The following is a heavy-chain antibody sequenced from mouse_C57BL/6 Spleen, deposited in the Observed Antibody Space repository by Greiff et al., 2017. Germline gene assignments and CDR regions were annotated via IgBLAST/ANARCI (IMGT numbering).Heavy chain of an antibody. V-gene: IGHV1-15*01. Sequence: QVQLQQSGAELVRPGASVTLSCKASGYTFTDYEMHWVKQTPVHGLEWIGAIDPETGGTAYNQKFKGKAILTADKSSSTAYMELRSLTSEDSAGYYCTNGNSDYYAMDYWGQGTSVTVSS. D-gene: IGHD2-1*01. CDR2: IDPETGGT. J-gene: IGHJ4*01. CDR1: GYTFTDYE. CDR3: TNGNSDYYAMDY.